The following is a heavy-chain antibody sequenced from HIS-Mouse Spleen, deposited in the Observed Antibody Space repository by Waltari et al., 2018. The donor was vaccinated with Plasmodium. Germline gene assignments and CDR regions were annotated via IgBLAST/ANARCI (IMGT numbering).Heavy chain of an antibody. V-gene: IGHV1-18*01. J-gene: IGHJ4*02. CDR3: ARDRRSDSSGYYWGNY. Sequence: QVQLVQSGAEVKKPGASVKVSCKASGYTFTSYGISWVRQAPGQGLEWMGWISAYNGNTNHAQKLQGRVTMTTDTSTSTAYMELRSLRSDDTAVYYCARDRRSDSSGYYWGNYWGQGTLVTVSS. CDR1: GYTFTSYG. CDR2: ISAYNGNT. D-gene: IGHD3-22*01.